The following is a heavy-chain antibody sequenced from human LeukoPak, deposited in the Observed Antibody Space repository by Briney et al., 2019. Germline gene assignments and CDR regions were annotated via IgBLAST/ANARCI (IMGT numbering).Heavy chain of an antibody. CDR1: GVTFSSYS. CDR3: ARDYCSGGSCYSCSYYYYMDV. Sequence: GGSLRLSCAASGVTFSSYSMHWGRQAPGKGLEWGTVIWYDGSNEYYADSVRGRFTISRDNSKNTLYLQMNRLSPEDTAVYYCARDYCSGGSCYSCSYYYYMDVWGKGTTVTVSS. J-gene: IGHJ6*03. D-gene: IGHD2-15*01. CDR2: IWYDGSNE. V-gene: IGHV3-33*01.